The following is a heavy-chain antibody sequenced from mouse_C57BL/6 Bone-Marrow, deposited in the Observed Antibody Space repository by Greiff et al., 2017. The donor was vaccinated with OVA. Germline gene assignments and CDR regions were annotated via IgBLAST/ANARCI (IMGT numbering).Heavy chain of an antibody. CDR1: GFTFSSYA. Sequence: EVMLVESGGGLVKPGGSLKLSCAASGFTFSSYAMSWVSQTPEKRLEWVATISDGGSYTYYPDNVKGRFTISRDNAKNNLYLQMSHLKSEDTAMYYCARRGGYYYGSSGAMDYWGQGTSVTVSS. CDR3: ARRGGYYYGSSGAMDY. CDR2: ISDGGSYT. V-gene: IGHV5-4*03. J-gene: IGHJ4*01. D-gene: IGHD1-1*01.